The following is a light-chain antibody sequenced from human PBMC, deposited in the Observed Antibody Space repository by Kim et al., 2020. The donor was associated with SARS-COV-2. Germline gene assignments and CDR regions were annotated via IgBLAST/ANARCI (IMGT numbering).Light chain of an antibody. Sequence: APGQTARITCGGNNIGSKSLHWYQQRPGQAPVLVIFHDSDRPSGIPERFSGSNSGNTATLTISRVEAGDEADYYCQVWDSSSDHVVFGGGTQLTVL. CDR2: HDS. V-gene: IGLV3-21*02. J-gene: IGLJ2*01. CDR1: NIGSKS. CDR3: QVWDSSSDHVV.